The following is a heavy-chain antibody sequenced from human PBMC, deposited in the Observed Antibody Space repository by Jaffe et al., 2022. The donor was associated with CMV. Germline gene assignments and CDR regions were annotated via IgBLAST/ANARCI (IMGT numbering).Heavy chain of an antibody. CDR1: NDSIYSSSYY. J-gene: IGHJ4*02. Sequence: QLQLQESGPGLVKPSDTLSLTCTVSNDSIYSSSYYWAWIRQPPGKGLEWIGSLYYSGSTYYSPSLKRRVTISVDTSKNQLSLKLSSVTAADTALYYCARHVGYYDPGGYLRGVSFFDYWGQGTLVTVSS. CDR3: ARHVGYYDPGGYLRGVSFFDY. D-gene: IGHD3-22*01. CDR2: LYYSGST. V-gene: IGHV4-39*01.